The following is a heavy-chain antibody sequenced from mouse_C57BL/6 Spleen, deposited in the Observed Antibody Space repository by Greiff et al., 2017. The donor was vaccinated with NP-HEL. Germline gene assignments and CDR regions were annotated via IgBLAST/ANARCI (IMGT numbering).Heavy chain of an antibody. D-gene: IGHD2-3*01. V-gene: IGHV5-4*01. CDR1: GFTFSSYA. CDR2: ISDGGSYT. CDR3: ARDGYYASYFDY. Sequence: EVKLVESGGGLVKPGGSLKLSCAASGFTFSSYAMSWVRQTPEKRLEWVATISDGGSYTYYPDNVKGRFPISRDNAKNNLYLQMSHLKSEDTAMYYCARDGYYASYFDYWGQGTTLTVSS. J-gene: IGHJ2*01.